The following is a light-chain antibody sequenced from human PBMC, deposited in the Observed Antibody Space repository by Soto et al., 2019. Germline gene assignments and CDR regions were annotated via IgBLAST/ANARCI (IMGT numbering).Light chain of an antibody. CDR2: DVT. CDR1: SRDVGGYNY. Sequence: QSALTQPASVSGSPGQSITISCTGTSRDVGGYNYVSWYQQHPGKAPKLMIYDVTNRPSGISNRFSGYKSCNTASLTISGLHAEDEADYYCSSYTSTSTYVFGTGTKVTVL. CDR3: SSYTSTSTYV. V-gene: IGLV2-14*01. J-gene: IGLJ1*01.